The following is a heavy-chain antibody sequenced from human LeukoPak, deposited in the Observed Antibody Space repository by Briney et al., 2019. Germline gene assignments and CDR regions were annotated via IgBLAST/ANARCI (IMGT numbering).Heavy chain of an antibody. D-gene: IGHD4-17*01. Sequence: PGGSLRLSCAASGFTFSSYGMHWVRQAPGKGLEWVAVIWYDGSNKYYADSVKGRFTISRDNSKNTLYLQMNSLRAEDTAVYYCARGGYGDYYFDYWGQGTLVTVSS. CDR1: GFTFSSYG. CDR2: IWYDGSNK. CDR3: ARGGYGDYYFDY. V-gene: IGHV3-33*08. J-gene: IGHJ4*02.